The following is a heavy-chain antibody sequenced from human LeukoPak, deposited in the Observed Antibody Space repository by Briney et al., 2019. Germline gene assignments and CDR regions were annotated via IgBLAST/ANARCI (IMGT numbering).Heavy chain of an antibody. CDR1: GGSFSGYY. CDR3: ARGRYSSGWYARNFDY. D-gene: IGHD6-19*01. CDR2: INHSGST. V-gene: IGHV4-34*01. J-gene: IGHJ4*02. Sequence: SETLSLTCAVYGGSFSGYYWSWIRQPPGKGLEWIGEINHSGSTNYNPSLKSRVTISVDTSKNQFSLKLSSVTAADTAVYYCARGRYSSGWYARNFDYWGQGTLVTVSS.